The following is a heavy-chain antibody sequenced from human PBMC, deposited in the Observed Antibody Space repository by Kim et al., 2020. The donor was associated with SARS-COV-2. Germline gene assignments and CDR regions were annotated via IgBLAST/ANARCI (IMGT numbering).Heavy chain of an antibody. Sequence: GGSLRLSCAASGFTFSSYGMHWVRQAPGKGLEWVAVIWNDGSNTYYADSVKGRFIISRDNSKKTVYLQMNSLRAKDTAVYYCARRMTGGYYYYYYGMDDWGQGTTVTVSS. CDR3: ARRMTGGYYYYYYGMDD. D-gene: IGHD3-9*01. CDR1: GFTFSSYG. J-gene: IGHJ6*02. V-gene: IGHV3-33*01. CDR2: IWNDGSNT.